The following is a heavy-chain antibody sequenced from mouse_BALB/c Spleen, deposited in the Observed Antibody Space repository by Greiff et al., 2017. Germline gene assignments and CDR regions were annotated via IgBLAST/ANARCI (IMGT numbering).Heavy chain of an antibody. CDR2: IFPFNDNT. D-gene: IGHD2-4*01. CDR3: ARSDDYDDFDY. V-gene: IGHV1-77*01. J-gene: IGHJ2*01. CDR1: GYTFSNHF. Sequence: VQLQQSGAELVRPGASVKISCKAIGYTFSNHFIKWVKPRPGPGLDWIGYIFPFNDNTSYNQKFKGTATLTVDKSSSTAYMELSSLTSEDSAVYYCARSDDYDDFDYWGQGTTLTVSA.